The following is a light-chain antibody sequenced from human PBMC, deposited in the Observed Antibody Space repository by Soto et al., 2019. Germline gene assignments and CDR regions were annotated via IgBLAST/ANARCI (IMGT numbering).Light chain of an antibody. Sequence: IVLTQSPGTLSLFPGERATLSCRASQSVGENYLAWFQQKRGQAPRLLIYNAYTRATGIPDKFSGSGSGTDFTLTISRLEPGDSAVYYCHQYAFSPLTFGQGTNLEIK. V-gene: IGKV3-20*01. CDR1: QSVGENY. J-gene: IGKJ2*01. CDR3: HQYAFSPLT. CDR2: NAY.